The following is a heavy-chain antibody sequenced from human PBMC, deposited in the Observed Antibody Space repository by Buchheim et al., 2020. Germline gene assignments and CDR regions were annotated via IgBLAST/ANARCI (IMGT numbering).Heavy chain of an antibody. Sequence: EVQLVESGGGLVQPGGSLRLSCAASGFIFSNYWMSWVRQAPGKGLEWVANINRDGSEIHYVDSVRSRFTISRDNAKNSLYLQMNSLRAEDTAVYYCARGAAAARYYFDYWGQGTL. D-gene: IGHD6-13*01. CDR2: INRDGSEI. V-gene: IGHV3-7*01. J-gene: IGHJ4*02. CDR1: GFIFSNYW. CDR3: ARGAAAARYYFDY.